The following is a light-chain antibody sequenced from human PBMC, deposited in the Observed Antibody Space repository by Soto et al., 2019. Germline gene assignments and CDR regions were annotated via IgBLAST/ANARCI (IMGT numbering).Light chain of an antibody. J-gene: IGLJ3*02. V-gene: IGLV1-40*01. CDR1: SSNIGAGYD. CDR2: GNN. Sequence: QSVLTQTPSVSGAPGQRVTISCTGSSSNIGAGYDVHWYQQLPGTAPKLLIYGNNNRPSGVPDRFSGSKSGTSASLAITGLQAEDEADYYCQAWGTGGVFGGGTKLTVL. CDR3: QAWGTGGV.